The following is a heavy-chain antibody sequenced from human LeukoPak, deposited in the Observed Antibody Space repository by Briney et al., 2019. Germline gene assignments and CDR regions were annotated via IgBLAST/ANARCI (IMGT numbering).Heavy chain of an antibody. V-gene: IGHV3-23*01. CDR1: GFAFSSYG. D-gene: IGHD2-15*01. CDR2: ISGSGGTT. CDR3: ARDLGGAADY. J-gene: IGHJ4*02. Sequence: GGSLRLSCAASGFAFSSYGMSWVRQAPGKGLEWVSAISGSGGTTHYADSVKGRFTISRDNSKNTLYLQMNSLRAEDTAVYYCARDLGGAADYWGQGTLVTVSS.